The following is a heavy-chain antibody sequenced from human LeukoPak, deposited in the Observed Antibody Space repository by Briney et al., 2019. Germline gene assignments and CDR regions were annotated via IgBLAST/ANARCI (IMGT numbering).Heavy chain of an antibody. D-gene: IGHD3-10*01. CDR2: ISYDGSNK. CDR3: ARDSRFGFDI. CDR1: GFTFSSYA. V-gene: IGHV3-30-3*01. Sequence: GRSLRLSCAASGFTFSSYAMHWVRQAPGKGLEWVAVISYDGSNKYYADSVKGRFTISRDNSKNTLYLQMNSLRAEDTAVYYCARDSRFGFDIWGQGTMVTVSS. J-gene: IGHJ3*02.